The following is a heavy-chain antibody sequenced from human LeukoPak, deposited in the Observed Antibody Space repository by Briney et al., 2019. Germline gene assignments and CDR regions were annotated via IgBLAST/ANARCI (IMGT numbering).Heavy chain of an antibody. J-gene: IGHJ4*02. CDR3: ARGYSGSRD. Sequence: SETLSLTCAVYGGSFSGYYWSWIRQPPGKGLEWIGEINHSGSTNYNPSLKSRVTISVDTSKNQFSLKLSSVTAADTAVYYCARGYSGSRDWGQGTLVTVSS. CDR2: INHSGST. CDR1: GGSFSGYY. D-gene: IGHD1-26*01. V-gene: IGHV4-34*01.